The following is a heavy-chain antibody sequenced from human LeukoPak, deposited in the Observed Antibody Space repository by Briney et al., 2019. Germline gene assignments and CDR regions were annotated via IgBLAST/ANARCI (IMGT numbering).Heavy chain of an antibody. J-gene: IGHJ3*02. CDR2: IYYSGST. V-gene: IGHV4-59*01. CDR1: GGSISSYY. Sequence: SETLSLTCTVSGGSISSYYWSWIRQPPGKGLEWIGYIYYSGSTNYNPSLKSRVTISVDTSKNQFSLKLSSVTAADTAVYYCARHYAGYCGGDCYAFDIWGQGTMVTVSS. D-gene: IGHD2-21*01. CDR3: ARHYAGYCGGDCYAFDI.